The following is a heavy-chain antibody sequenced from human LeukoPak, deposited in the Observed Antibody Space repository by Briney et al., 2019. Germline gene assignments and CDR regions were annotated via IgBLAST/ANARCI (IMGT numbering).Heavy chain of an antibody. CDR1: GFTFSSYS. Sequence: PGGSLRLSCAASGFTFSSYSMNWVRQAPWKGLEWVSSISSSSSYIYYADSVKGRFTISRDNAKNSLYLQMNSLRAEDTAVYYCARSLVSSKGGDYWGQGALVTVSS. J-gene: IGHJ4*02. V-gene: IGHV3-21*01. CDR3: ARSLVSSKGGDY. CDR2: ISSSSSYI. D-gene: IGHD6-6*01.